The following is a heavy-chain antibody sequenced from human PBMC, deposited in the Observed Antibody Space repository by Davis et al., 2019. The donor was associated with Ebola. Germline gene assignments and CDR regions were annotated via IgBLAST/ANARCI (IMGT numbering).Heavy chain of an antibody. CDR3: ATVAYYYDSSGYHGAWFDP. V-gene: IGHV1-24*01. CDR1: GYTLTELS. J-gene: IGHJ5*02. D-gene: IGHD3-22*01. CDR2: FDPEDGET. Sequence: ASVKVSCKVSGYTLTELSMHWVRQAHGKGLEWMGGFDPEDGETIYAQKFQGRVTMTEDTSTDTAYMELSSLRSEDTAVYYCATVAYYYDSSGYHGAWFDPWGQGTLVTVSS.